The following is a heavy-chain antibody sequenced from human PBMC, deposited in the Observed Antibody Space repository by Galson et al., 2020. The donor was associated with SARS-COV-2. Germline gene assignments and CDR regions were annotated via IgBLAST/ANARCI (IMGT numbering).Heavy chain of an antibody. CDR3: ARQRAVVVAATGDFDY. D-gene: IGHD2-15*01. CDR2: IYYSGRT. J-gene: IGHJ4*02. V-gene: IGHV4-39*01. Sequence: SETLSLTCTVSGGSISSSSYYWGWIRQPPGKGLEWIGSIYYSGRTYYNPSLKSRVTISVDTSKNQFSLKLSSVTAADTAVYYCARQRAVVVAATGDFDYWGQGTLVTVSS. CDR1: GGSISSSSYY.